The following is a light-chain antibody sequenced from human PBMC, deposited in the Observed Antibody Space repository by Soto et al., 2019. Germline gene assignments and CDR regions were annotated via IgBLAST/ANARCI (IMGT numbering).Light chain of an antibody. CDR1: SSNIGAGYD. CDR3: QSYDSSLTGPKVL. V-gene: IGLV1-40*01. CDR2: GNS. Sequence: QSDLTQPPSVSVAPGQRVTISGTGSSSNIGAGYDVHWYQQFPGTAPKLLIYGNSNRPSGVPARFSGSKSGSSASLAITGLQAEDEADYYCQSYDSSLTGPKVLFGGGTKVTVL. J-gene: IGLJ2*01.